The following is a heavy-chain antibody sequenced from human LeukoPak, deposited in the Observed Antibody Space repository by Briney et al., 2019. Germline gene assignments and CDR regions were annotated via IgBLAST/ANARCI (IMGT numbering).Heavy chain of an antibody. CDR2: IYTSGST. CDR1: GGSISSYY. V-gene: IGHV4-4*07. CDR3: ARLTGTREKNAFDI. J-gene: IGHJ3*02. D-gene: IGHD7-27*01. Sequence: SETLSLTCTDSGGSISSYYWSWIRQPAGKGLGWIWRIYTSGSTNYNPSLKSRVTISVDKSKNQFSLELSSVTAADTAVYYCARLTGTREKNAFDIWGQGTIVTVSS.